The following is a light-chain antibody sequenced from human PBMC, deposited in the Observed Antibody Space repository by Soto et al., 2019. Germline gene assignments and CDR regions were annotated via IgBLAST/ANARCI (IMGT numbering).Light chain of an antibody. J-gene: IGLJ1*01. Sequence: QSVLTQPPSASGSPGQRVTISCSGSSSNIGSNTVNWYQQLPGTAPKLLIYSNNQRPSGVPDRFSGSKSGTSASLTISGLQSEDEADYYCAAWAGSLNVRCVFGTGTKVTVL. CDR1: SSNIGSNT. CDR2: SNN. V-gene: IGLV1-44*01. CDR3: AAWAGSLNVRCV.